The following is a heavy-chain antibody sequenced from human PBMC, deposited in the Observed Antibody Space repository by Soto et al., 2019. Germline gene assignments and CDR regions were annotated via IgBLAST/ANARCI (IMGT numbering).Heavy chain of an antibody. J-gene: IGHJ6*03. CDR1: GYTFTSYG. Sequence: AASVKVSCKASGYTFTSYGISWVQQAPGQGLEWMGWISAYNGNTNYAQKLQGRVTMTTDTSTSTAYMELRSLRSDDTAVYYCARSVLRFLEWLPRYYYYYYMDVCAKGTTVTVSS. V-gene: IGHV1-18*01. D-gene: IGHD3-3*01. CDR2: ISAYNGNT. CDR3: ARSVLRFLEWLPRYYYYYYMDV.